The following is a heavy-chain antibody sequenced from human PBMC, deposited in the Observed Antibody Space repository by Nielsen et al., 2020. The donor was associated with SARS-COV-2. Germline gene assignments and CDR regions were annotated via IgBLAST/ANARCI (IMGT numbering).Heavy chain of an antibody. CDR2: IYSGGST. D-gene: IGHD4-17*01. CDR1: GFTVSSNY. Sequence: GESLKISCAASGFTVSSNYMSWVRQAPGKGLEWVSVIYSGGSTYYADSVKGRFTISRDNSKNTLYLQMNSLRAEDTAVYYCAREDGDYDWYFDLWGRGTLVTVSS. J-gene: IGHJ2*01. V-gene: IGHV3-66*01. CDR3: AREDGDYDWYFDL.